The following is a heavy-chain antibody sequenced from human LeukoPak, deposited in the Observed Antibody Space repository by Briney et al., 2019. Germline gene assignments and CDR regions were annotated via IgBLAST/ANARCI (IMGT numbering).Heavy chain of an antibody. CDR2: IYTSGST. CDR3: AREKSAATYYYYYGMDV. Sequence: SQTLSLTCTVSGGSISSYYWSWIRQPAGKGLEWIGRIYTSGSTNYNPSLKSRVTMSVDTSKNQFSLKLSSVTAADTAVYYCAREKSAATYYYYYGMDVWGQGTTVTVSS. CDR1: GGSISSYY. V-gene: IGHV4-4*07. J-gene: IGHJ6*02. D-gene: IGHD2-2*01.